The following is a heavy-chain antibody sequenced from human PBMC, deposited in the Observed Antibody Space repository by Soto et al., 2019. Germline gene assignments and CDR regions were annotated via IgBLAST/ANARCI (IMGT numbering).Heavy chain of an antibody. V-gene: IGHV3-74*01. CDR3: VRTSLVVAAATREDY. Sequence: EVQLVESGGGLVQPGGSLRLSCAASGFTFSSYWMHWVRQAPGKGLVWVSRINSDGSSTSYADSVKGRCTISRDNAKNTLYLQMNSLRAEDKAVYYCVRTSLVVAAATREDYWGQGTLVTVSS. J-gene: IGHJ4*02. CDR2: INSDGSST. D-gene: IGHD2-15*01. CDR1: GFTFSSYW.